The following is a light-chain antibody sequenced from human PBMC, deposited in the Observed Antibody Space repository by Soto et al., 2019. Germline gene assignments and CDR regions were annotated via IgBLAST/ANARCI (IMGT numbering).Light chain of an antibody. CDR2: AAY. J-gene: IGKJ1*01. CDR3: QQSYSTPPWT. V-gene: IGKV1-39*01. Sequence: ILVTQSPSSLSASVGDRVTNPCRASQSIVTYLNWYLQKPGKAPKLLSYAAYNLQSGVPSRFSGSGSGTDFTLTISSLQPEDFATYFCQQSYSTPPWTFGQGTKVDI. CDR1: QSIVTY.